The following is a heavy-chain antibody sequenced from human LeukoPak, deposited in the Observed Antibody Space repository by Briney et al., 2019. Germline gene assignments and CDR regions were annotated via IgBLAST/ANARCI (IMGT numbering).Heavy chain of an antibody. Sequence: PSETLSLTCTVSGGSISSYYWSWIRQPPGKGLEWIGYIYYSGSTNYNPSLKSRVTISVDTSKNQFSLKLSSVTAADTAVYYCARFSGVGLIDYWGQGTLVTVSS. J-gene: IGHJ4*02. V-gene: IGHV4-59*01. CDR2: IYYSGST. CDR1: GGSISSYY. CDR3: ARFSGVGLIDY. D-gene: IGHD1-26*01.